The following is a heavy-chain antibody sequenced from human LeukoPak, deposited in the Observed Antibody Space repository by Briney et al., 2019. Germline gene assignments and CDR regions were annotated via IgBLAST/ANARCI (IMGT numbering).Heavy chain of an antibody. CDR1: GDSISNFW. CDR3: AGVLDTAMVTGWFDP. D-gene: IGHD5-18*01. Sequence: SSETLSLTCTVSGDSISNFWWNWIRLPAGKGLEWIGRINTSGGNNYNPSLRSQVTMSLDTSKNQFSLKLSSVTAADTAVYYCAGVLDTAMVTGWFDPWGQGTLVTVSS. CDR2: INTSGGN. J-gene: IGHJ5*02. V-gene: IGHV4-4*07.